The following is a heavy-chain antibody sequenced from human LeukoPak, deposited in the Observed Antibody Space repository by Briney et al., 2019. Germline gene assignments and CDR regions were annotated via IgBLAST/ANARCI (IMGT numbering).Heavy chain of an antibody. D-gene: IGHD1-7*01. Sequence: SETLSLTCAVSGYSISSGYYCGWIRQPPGKGLEWIGSIYHSGSTYYNPSLKSRVTISVDTSKNQFSLKPSSVTAADTAVYYCARHLGNYHRNWFDPWGQGTLVTVSS. J-gene: IGHJ5*02. CDR1: GYSISSGYY. V-gene: IGHV4-38-2*01. CDR3: ARHLGNYHRNWFDP. CDR2: IYHSGST.